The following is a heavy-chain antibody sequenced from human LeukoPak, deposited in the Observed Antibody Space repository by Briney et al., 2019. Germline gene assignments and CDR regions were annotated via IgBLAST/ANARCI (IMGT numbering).Heavy chain of an antibody. D-gene: IGHD1-26*01. CDR1: GFTFSSYD. J-gene: IGHJ4*02. Sequence: PGGSLRLSCAASGFTFSSYDMSWVRQAPGKGLEWVSAVSGSGGSTYYADSVKGRLTISRDNSKSTLFLQMNSLRAEDTAVYYCAKDSHSGTYFDSWGRGTLVTVSS. CDR2: VSGSGGST. CDR3: AKDSHSGTYFDS. V-gene: IGHV3-23*01.